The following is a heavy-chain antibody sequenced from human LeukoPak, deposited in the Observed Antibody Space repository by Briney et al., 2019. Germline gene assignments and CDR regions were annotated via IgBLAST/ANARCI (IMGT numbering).Heavy chain of an antibody. J-gene: IGHJ6*04. CDR3: AGDRGISHYYYYAMDV. D-gene: IGHD3-10*01. V-gene: IGHV4-31*03. CDR1: GGSISSGGYY. Sequence: SQTLSLTCTVSGGSISSGGYYWSWIRQHPGTGLEWIGHIYYSGSTYYNPSLKSRVTISVDTSKKQFSLKLSSVTAADTAVYFCAGDRGISHYYYYAMDVWGKGTTVTVSS. CDR2: IYYSGST.